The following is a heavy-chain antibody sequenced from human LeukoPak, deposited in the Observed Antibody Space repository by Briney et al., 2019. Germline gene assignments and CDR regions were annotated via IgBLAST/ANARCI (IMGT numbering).Heavy chain of an antibody. D-gene: IGHD3-22*01. CDR1: GFTFSSYA. CDR2: ISGSGGST. Sequence: PGGSLRLSCAASGFTFSSYAMSWVRQAPGKGLEWVSAISGSGGSTYYADSVKGRFTISRDNSKDTLYLQMNSLRAEDTAVYYCAKGRTYYDSSGSDYWGQGTLVTVSS. CDR3: AKGRTYYDSSGSDY. V-gene: IGHV3-23*01. J-gene: IGHJ4*02.